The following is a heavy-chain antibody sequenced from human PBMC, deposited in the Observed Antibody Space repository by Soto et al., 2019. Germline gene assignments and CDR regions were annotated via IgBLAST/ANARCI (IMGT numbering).Heavy chain of an antibody. Sequence: EVHLLESGGGLVQPGGSLRLSCAVSGFTFSSYAMTWLRQTPGKGLEWVSSIAVNADTIHYADSVKGRFTISRDNSKSTLFLQMNRLRAEDTAVYHCARVGRSDSWDMWFDSWGQGTRVTVSS. D-gene: IGHD2-21*02. CDR1: GFTFSSYA. CDR2: IAVNADTI. V-gene: IGHV3-23*01. CDR3: ARVGRSDSWDMWFDS. J-gene: IGHJ5*01.